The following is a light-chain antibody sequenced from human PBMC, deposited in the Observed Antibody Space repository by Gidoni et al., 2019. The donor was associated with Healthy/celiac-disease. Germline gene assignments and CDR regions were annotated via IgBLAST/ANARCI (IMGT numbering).Light chain of an antibody. Sequence: DIQMTQSPSSLSASVGDRVTITCRASQSISSYLNWYQQKPGKAPKLLIYDASSLQSEVPSRFSGSGSGTDFTLTISSLQPEDFATYYCQQSYSTPPYSFGQXTKLEIK. J-gene: IGKJ2*03. CDR2: DAS. V-gene: IGKV1-39*01. CDR3: QQSYSTPPYS. CDR1: QSISSY.